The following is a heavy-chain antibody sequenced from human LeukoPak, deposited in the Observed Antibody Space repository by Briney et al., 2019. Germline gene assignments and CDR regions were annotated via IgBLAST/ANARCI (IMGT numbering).Heavy chain of an antibody. V-gene: IGHV4-59*12. D-gene: IGHD4/OR15-4a*01. CDR1: GDSISRYY. CDR3: ASAPNMYYFDH. Sequence: SETLSLTCTSSGDSISRYYWSWIRHSPGRGLEWIGYVDYSGSTNYNPSLKSRVTISGDTSKKQFSLGLSSVTAADTAVYYCASAPNMYYFDHWGQGALVTVSS. CDR2: VDYSGST. J-gene: IGHJ4*02.